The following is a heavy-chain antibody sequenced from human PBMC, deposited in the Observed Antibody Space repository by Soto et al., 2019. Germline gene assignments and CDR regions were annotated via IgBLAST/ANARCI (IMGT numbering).Heavy chain of an antibody. CDR2: IKSKTDGGTT. Sequence: GGSLRLSCAASGFTFSNAWMSWVRQAPGKGLEWVGRIKSKTDGGTTDYAAPVKGRFTISRDDSKNTLYLQMNSLKTEDTAVYYCTTGPRLNQPPPTPTAMVKGTVDYWGQGTLVTVSS. CDR1: GFTFSNAW. J-gene: IGHJ4*02. D-gene: IGHD5-18*01. CDR3: TTGPRLNQPPPTPTAMVKGTVDY. V-gene: IGHV3-15*01.